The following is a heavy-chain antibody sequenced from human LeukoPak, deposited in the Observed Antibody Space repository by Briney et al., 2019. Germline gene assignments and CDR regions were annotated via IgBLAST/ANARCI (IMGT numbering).Heavy chain of an antibody. CDR1: GFTFSSYG. CDR2: IRYDGSNK. D-gene: IGHD1-1*01. CDR3: AKLHTTGTPNGDY. J-gene: IGHJ4*02. Sequence: GGSLRLSCAASGFTFSSYGMHWVRQAPGKGLEWVAFIRYDGSNKYYADSVKGRFTISRDNSKNTLYLQMNSLRAEDTAVYYCAKLHTTGTPNGDYWGQGTLVTVSS. V-gene: IGHV3-30*02.